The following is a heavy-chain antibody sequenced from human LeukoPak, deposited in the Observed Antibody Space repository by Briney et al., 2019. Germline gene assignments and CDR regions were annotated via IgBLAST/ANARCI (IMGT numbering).Heavy chain of an antibody. V-gene: IGHV3-23*01. CDR1: GFTFSSYA. CDR3: AKDDGIAVAGTPSG. CDR2: ISGSGGST. D-gene: IGHD6-19*01. Sequence: GGSLRLSCAASGFTFSSYAMSWVRQAPGKGLEWVSAISGSGGSTYYADSVKGRFTISRDNSKNTLYLQMNSLRAEDTAVYYCAKDDGIAVAGTPSGWGQGTLVTASS. J-gene: IGHJ4*02.